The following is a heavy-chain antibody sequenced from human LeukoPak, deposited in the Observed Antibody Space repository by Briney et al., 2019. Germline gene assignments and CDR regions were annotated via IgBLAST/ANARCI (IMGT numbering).Heavy chain of an antibody. CDR1: GFTFSSYA. V-gene: IGHV3-30-3*01. CDR3: ASRYYDSSGYYSGIDY. CDR2: ISYDGSNK. J-gene: IGHJ4*02. Sequence: GGSLRLSCAASGFTFSSYALHWVRQAPGKGLEWVAVISYDGSNKYYADSVKGRFTISRDNSKNTLYLKMNSLRAEDTAVYYCASRYYDSSGYYSGIDYWDQGTLVTVSS. D-gene: IGHD3-22*01.